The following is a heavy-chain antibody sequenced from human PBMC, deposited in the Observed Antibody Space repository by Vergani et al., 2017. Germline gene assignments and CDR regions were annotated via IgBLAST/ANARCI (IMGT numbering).Heavy chain of an antibody. Sequence: QVQLVESGGGLVKPGGSLRLSCAASGFTFSDYYMSWIRQAPGKGVEWVSYISISSKYTNYANTVKGRFTISRDNAKNSLYLQMNSLRSGDRAVYYCARVERRADAFDIWGQGTMVTVSS. CDR3: ARVERRADAFDI. CDR2: ISISSKYT. V-gene: IGHV3-11*05. J-gene: IGHJ3*02. CDR1: GFTFSDYY. D-gene: IGHD1-1*01.